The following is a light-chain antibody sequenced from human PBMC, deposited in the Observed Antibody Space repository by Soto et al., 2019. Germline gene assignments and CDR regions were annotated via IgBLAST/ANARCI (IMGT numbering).Light chain of an antibody. Sequence: QSVLTQPRSVSGSPGQSVTISCTGTSSDVGVYNYVSWYQQYPGKAPKVIIYEVNKRPSGISNRFSGSKSVNTASLTISGLQPDDEAHYYCSSYTSDNRDYVFGTGTKVTVL. CDR1: SSDVGVYNY. J-gene: IGLJ1*01. CDR3: SSYTSDNRDYV. CDR2: EVN. V-gene: IGLV2-14*01.